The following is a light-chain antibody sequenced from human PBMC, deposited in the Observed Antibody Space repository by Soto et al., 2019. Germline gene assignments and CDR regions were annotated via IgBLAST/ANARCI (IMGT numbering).Light chain of an antibody. V-gene: IGKV1-9*01. CDR3: QQLHTYPYT. Sequence: IHLTQSPSFLSASLRDRVTITCRASQGISNFLAWYQQKPGKAPELLIYTASTLRSGVPSRFSGSGSGTEFTLTISSLQPEDFATFYCQQLHTYPYTFGQGTRLDI. CDR2: TAS. CDR1: QGISNF. J-gene: IGKJ2*01.